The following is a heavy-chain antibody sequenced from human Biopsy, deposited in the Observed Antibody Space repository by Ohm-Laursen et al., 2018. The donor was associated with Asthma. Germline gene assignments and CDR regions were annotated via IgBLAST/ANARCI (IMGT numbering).Heavy chain of an antibody. J-gene: IGHJ2*01. CDR1: GDSIDSGDYS. V-gene: IGHV4-30-2*06. CDR3: ARVPTTLRYFDL. CDR2: IYRNGST. D-gene: IGHD2-15*01. Sequence: TLSLTCAVSGDSIDSGDYSWTWIRQSPGVGLEWIGYIYRNGSTYYNPTLKNRVTISIDRSKNQFSLKLSSVTAADTAVYYCARVPTTLRYFDLWGRGTLATVSS.